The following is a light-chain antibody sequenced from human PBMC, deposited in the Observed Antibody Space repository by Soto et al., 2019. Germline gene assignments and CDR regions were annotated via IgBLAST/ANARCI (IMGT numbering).Light chain of an antibody. J-gene: IGLJ2*01. CDR1: SSNIESHS. Sequence: QSVLTQPPSMSGTPGQRVSISCSGSSSNIESHSVDWYQHLPGTAPKLVINSNDQRPSGVPDRFSGSKSGTSASLAISGLQSEDEADYYCATWDDGVNGVLFGGGTKLTVL. CDR2: SND. CDR3: ATWDDGVNGVL. V-gene: IGLV1-44*01.